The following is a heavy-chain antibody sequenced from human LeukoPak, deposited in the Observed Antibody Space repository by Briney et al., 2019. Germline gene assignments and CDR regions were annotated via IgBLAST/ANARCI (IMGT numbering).Heavy chain of an antibody. J-gene: IGHJ4*02. CDR2: ISSSSSYI. Sequence: PGGSLRLSCAASGFTFSSYSMNWVRQAPGKGLEWVSSISSSSSYIYYADSVKGRFTISRDNAKNSLYLQMNSLRAEDTAVYYCARDQDNHGSGVFYYWGQGTLVTVSS. D-gene: IGHD3-10*01. CDR1: GFTFSSYS. V-gene: IGHV3-21*01. CDR3: ARDQDNHGSGVFYY.